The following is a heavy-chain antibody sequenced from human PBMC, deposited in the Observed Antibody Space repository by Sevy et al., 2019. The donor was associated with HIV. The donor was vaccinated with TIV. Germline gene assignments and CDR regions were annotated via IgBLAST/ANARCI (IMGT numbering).Heavy chain of an antibody. Sequence: GGSLRLSCTASGFTFGDYCMSWVRQAPWKGLEWVAFLKSDVYGGTVDHAASVRGRFVISRDDSKTIAYLQMNDLKTEDTGFYYCTRWKAAQSIFDYWGQGALVTVSS. CDR3: TRWKAAQSIFDY. D-gene: IGHD6-13*01. J-gene: IGHJ4*02. CDR2: LKSDVYGGTV. V-gene: IGHV3-49*04. CDR1: GFTFGDYC.